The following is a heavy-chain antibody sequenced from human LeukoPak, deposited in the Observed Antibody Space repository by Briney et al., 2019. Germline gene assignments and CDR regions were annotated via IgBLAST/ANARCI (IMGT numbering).Heavy chain of an antibody. CDR1: GGSISSYY. Sequence: PSETLSLTCTVSGGSISSYYWSWIRQPAGKGLEWLGFIYYNWSTNYNPSLKSRVTISLDKSKNQFSLKLNSVTAADTAVYYCSSWVECNGGDAYNNDYWGQGTLVTVSS. CDR3: SSWVECNGGDAYNNDY. J-gene: IGHJ4*02. CDR2: IYYNWST. V-gene: IGHV4-59*01. D-gene: IGHD5-24*01.